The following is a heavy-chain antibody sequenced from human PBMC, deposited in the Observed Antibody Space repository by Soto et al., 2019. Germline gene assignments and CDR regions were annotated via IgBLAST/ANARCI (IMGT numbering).Heavy chain of an antibody. CDR3: ASEQGGGPLDYYGMDV. CDR1: GFTFSSYG. CDR2: IWYDGSNK. D-gene: IGHD3-10*01. J-gene: IGHJ6*02. V-gene: IGHV3-33*01. Sequence: QVQLVESGGGVVQPGRSLRLSCAASGFTFSSYGMHWVRQAPGKGLEWVAVIWYDGSNKYYADSVKGRFTISRDNSKNTLYLQMNSLRAEDTAVYYCASEQGGGPLDYYGMDVWGQGTTVTVSS.